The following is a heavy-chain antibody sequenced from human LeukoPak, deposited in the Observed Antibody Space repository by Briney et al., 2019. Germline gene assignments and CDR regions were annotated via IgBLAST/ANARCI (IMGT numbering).Heavy chain of an antibody. D-gene: IGHD3-10*01. V-gene: IGHV3-23*01. J-gene: IGHJ4*02. CDR2: ISGSGGST. CDR1: GFTFSNYG. Sequence: GGTLRLSCAASGFTFSNYGLSWVRQAPGKGLEWVSAISGSGGSTYYADSVKGRFTISRDNSKNTLYLQMNSLRAEDTAVYYCAIRFGEFFPPNYWGQGTLVTVSS. CDR3: AIRFGEFFPPNY.